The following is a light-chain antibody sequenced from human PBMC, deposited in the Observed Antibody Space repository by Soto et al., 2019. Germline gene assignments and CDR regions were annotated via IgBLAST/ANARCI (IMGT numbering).Light chain of an antibody. CDR3: VLYMGSGIWV. Sequence: QAVVTQEPSFSVSPGRTVTLTCGLSSGSVSTSYYPSWYQQTPGQAPRTLIYSTNTRSSGVPDRFSGSTLGNKAALTITGAQADDESDYYCVLYMGSGIWVFGGGTQLTVL. J-gene: IGLJ3*02. V-gene: IGLV8-61*01. CDR2: STN. CDR1: SGSVSTSYY.